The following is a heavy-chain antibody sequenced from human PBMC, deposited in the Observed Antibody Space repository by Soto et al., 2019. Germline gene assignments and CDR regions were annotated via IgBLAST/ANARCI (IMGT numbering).Heavy chain of an antibody. CDR3: ARQIYDSSGYYYAY. CDR1: GGSISSSSYY. J-gene: IGHJ4*02. V-gene: IGHV4-39*01. CDR2: IYSLGST. Sequence: QLQLQESGPGLVKPSETLSLTCTVSGGSISSSSYYWDWIRQPPGQGLEWLGTIYSLGSTYYNPSLKSRVTFSVDNSKSQLLLKLSSVTAPVTAVYYCARQIYDSSGYYYAYWGQGPLVAVSS. D-gene: IGHD3-22*01.